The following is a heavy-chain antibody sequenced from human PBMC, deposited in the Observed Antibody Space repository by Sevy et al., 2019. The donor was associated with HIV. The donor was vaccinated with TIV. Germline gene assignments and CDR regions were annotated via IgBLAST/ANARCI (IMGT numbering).Heavy chain of an antibody. D-gene: IGHD6-13*01. Sequence: SETLSLTCTVSGGSISSGGYYWSWIRQHPGKGLERIGYIYYSGSTYYNPSLKSRVTISVDTSKNQFSLKLGSVTAADTAVYYCARAVRGQQLVLGQNYFDYWGQGTLVTVSS. V-gene: IGHV4-31*03. CDR3: ARAVRGQQLVLGQNYFDY. CDR1: GGSISSGGYY. J-gene: IGHJ4*02. CDR2: IYYSGST.